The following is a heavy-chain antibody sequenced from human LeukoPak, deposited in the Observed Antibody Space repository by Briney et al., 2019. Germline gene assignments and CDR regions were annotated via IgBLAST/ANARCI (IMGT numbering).Heavy chain of an antibody. J-gene: IGHJ5*02. CDR3: ARGYGEYSSGWYLA. V-gene: IGHV1-69*13. CDR1: GGTFSSYA. CDR2: IIPIFGTA. D-gene: IGHD6-19*01. Sequence: SVKVSCKASGGTFSSYAISWVRQAPGQGLEWMGGIIPIFGTASYAQKFQGRVTITADESTSTAYMELSSLRSEDTAVYYCARGYGEYSSGWYLAWGQGTLVTVSS.